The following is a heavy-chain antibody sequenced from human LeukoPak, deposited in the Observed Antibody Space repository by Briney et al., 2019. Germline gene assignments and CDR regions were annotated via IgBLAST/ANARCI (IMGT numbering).Heavy chain of an antibody. V-gene: IGHV3-9*01. J-gene: IGHJ4*02. CDR1: GFTFDDYA. D-gene: IGHD3-10*01. CDR2: ISWNTGSI. CDR3: AKDLGARGHYYGSGSYGDY. Sequence: PGRSLRLSCAASGFTFDDYAMHWVQQAPGKGLEWVSGISWNTGSIGYADSVKGRFTISRDNAKNSLYLQMNSLRAEDTALYYCAKDLGARGHYYGSGSYGDYWGQGTLVTVSS.